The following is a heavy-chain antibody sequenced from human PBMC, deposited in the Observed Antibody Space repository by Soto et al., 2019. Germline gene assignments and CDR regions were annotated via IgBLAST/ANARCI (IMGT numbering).Heavy chain of an antibody. J-gene: IGHJ4*02. CDR2: IIPIFGTA. Sequence: QVQLVQTGAEVKKPGSSVKVSCKASGGTFSSDAISWVRQAPGQGLDWMGGIIPIFGTANYAQKFKGRVTITEDESTSTAYLELSSLRSEATAVYYCARDARGSYHPNYLDYCGQGTLVTVSS. D-gene: IGHD1-26*01. CDR3: ARDARGSYHPNYLDY. CDR1: GGTFSSDA. V-gene: IGHV1-69*12.